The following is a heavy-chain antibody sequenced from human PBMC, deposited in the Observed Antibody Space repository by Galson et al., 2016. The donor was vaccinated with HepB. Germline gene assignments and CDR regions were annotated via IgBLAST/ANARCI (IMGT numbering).Heavy chain of an antibody. CDR2: ITPFFGTS. Sequence: SVKVSCKASGGTFSRQAISWVRQAPGQGLERMGGITPFFGTSKYAQKFQDRVTITGDKSTNTAYLELSSLRYEDTATYYCARGFGNYDPFDYWGQGTLVTVSS. V-gene: IGHV1-69*06. CDR1: GGTFSRQA. D-gene: IGHD3-16*01. CDR3: ARGFGNYDPFDY. J-gene: IGHJ4*02.